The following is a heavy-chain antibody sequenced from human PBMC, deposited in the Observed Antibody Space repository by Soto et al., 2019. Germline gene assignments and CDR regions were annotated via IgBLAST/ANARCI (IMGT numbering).Heavy chain of an antibody. CDR3: SRPADGSASYYYYGMDV. CDR2: IRSKASSYAT. J-gene: IGHJ6*02. D-gene: IGHD3-10*01. CDR1: GFTFSGSA. V-gene: IGHV3-73*01. Sequence: EVQLVESGGGLVQPGGSLKLSCAASGFTFSGSAMHWVRQASGKGLEWVGRIRSKASSYATAYAASVKGRFTISRDDSRNTQYLKMNSQKIEDTAVYYCSRPADGSASYYYYGMDVWGQGTTVTVS.